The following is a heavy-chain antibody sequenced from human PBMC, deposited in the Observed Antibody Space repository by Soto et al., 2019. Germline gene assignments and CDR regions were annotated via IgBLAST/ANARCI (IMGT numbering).Heavy chain of an antibody. J-gene: IGHJ5*02. D-gene: IGHD2-8*01. V-gene: IGHV4-31*03. CDR2: IYYSGRT. Sequence: LSVMSNVSGGSISSGGYYWSWSRGHPGECLEWIGYIYYSGRTYYNPSLKSRVTISVDTSKNQFSLKLSSVTAADTAVYYCARGVAPMVYAIRGAWFDPWGQRTLVTVYS. CDR1: GGSISSGGYY. CDR3: ARGVAPMVYAIRGAWFDP.